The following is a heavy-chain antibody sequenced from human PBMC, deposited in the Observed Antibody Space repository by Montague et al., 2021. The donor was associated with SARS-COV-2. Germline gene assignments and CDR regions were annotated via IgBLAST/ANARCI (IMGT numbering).Heavy chain of an antibody. CDR1: GFTFSSYS. J-gene: IGHJ4*02. CDR3: ARDGGFCSGDGCYFLDY. D-gene: IGHD2-15*01. V-gene: IGHV3-48*02. CDR2: ISSSSIPT. Sequence: SLRLSCAASGFTFSSYSMNWVRQAPGKGLEWVSYISSSSIPTYYADSVRGRSTISRDNAKKSLYLQIDSLRDEDTAVYYCARDGGFCSGDGCYFLDYWGQGTLVTVSS.